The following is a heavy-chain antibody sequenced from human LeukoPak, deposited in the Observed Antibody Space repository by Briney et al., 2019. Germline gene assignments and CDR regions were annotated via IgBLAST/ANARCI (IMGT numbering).Heavy chain of an antibody. CDR3: ARVRADIVVVPAANHYYYMDV. D-gene: IGHD2-2*01. Sequence: GGPLRLSCAASGFTFSSYSMNWVRQAPGKGLEWVSSISSSSSYIYYADSVKGRFTISRDNAKNSLYLQMNSLRAEDTAVYYCARVRADIVVVPAANHYYYMDVWGKGTTVTVSS. V-gene: IGHV3-21*01. J-gene: IGHJ6*03. CDR2: ISSSSSYI. CDR1: GFTFSSYS.